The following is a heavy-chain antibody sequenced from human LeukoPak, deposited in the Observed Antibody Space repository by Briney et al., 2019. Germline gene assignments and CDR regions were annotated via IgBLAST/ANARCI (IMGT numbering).Heavy chain of an antibody. Sequence: GGSLRLSCAASGFTFSSYSMNWVRQAPGKGLEWVSSISSSNSYIYYADSVKGRFTISRDNAKNSLYLQMNSLRAEDTAVYYCARSKQWLTSYYYGMDVWGQGTTVTVSS. CDR1: GFTFSSYS. D-gene: IGHD6-19*01. V-gene: IGHV3-21*01. J-gene: IGHJ6*02. CDR3: ARSKQWLTSYYYGMDV. CDR2: ISSSNSYI.